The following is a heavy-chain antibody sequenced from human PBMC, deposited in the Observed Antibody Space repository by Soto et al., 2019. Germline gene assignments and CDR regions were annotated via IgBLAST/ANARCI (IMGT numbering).Heavy chain of an antibody. CDR1: GFTFSSYA. V-gene: IGHV3-23*01. CDR2: ISGSGGST. J-gene: IGHJ4*02. Sequence: GGSLRLSCAASGFTFSSYAMSWVRQAPGKGLEWVSAISGSGGSTSYADSVKGRFTISRDNTKNTVYLQMNSLRAEDTAVYYCARDPETGTTFDFWGQGPLVTVSS. CDR3: ARDPETGTTFDF. D-gene: IGHD1-7*01.